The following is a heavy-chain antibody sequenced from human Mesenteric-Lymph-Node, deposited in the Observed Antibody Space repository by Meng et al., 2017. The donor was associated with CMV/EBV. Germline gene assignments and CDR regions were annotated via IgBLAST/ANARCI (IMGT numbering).Heavy chain of an antibody. CDR3: ARRFRSYLLG. D-gene: IGHD2/OR15-2a*01. CDR1: GGSISSSSYY. Sequence: SETLSLTCTVSGGSISSSSYYWGWIRQPPGKGLEWIGSIYYSGSTYYNPSLKSRVTISVDTSKNQFSLKLSSVTAADTAVYYCARRFRSYLLGWGQGTLVTVSS. CDR2: IYYSGST. V-gene: IGHV4-39*01. J-gene: IGHJ4*02.